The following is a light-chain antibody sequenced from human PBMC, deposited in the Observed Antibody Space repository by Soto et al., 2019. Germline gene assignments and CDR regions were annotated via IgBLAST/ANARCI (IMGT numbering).Light chain of an antibody. CDR1: QTVQSY. Sequence: DIQVTQSPASLSASVGDRITLTCRTSQTVQSYLNWYQQKPGKAPKLLISAASNLQSGVPSRFSGSGTGTDCTLIISSLQPDAFATYYCQQSYSSPVNFGGGTKVEMK. V-gene: IGKV1-39*01. CDR3: QQSYSSPVN. CDR2: AAS. J-gene: IGKJ4*01.